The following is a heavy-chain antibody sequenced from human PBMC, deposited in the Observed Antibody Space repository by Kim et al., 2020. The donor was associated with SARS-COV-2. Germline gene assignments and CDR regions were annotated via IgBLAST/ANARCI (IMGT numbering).Heavy chain of an antibody. CDR1: GDSLSGSH. D-gene: IGHD3-3*01. CDR3: VRVFPRFDP. J-gene: IGHJ5*02. CDR2: VYDSVTA. V-gene: IGHV4-59*01. Sequence: SETLSLTCSVSGDSLSGSHWTWIRHSPAKGLEWIGSVYDSVTAYYDPSLKSRVTISTDMSKNQFSVDLRSVTAEDTARYYCVRVFPRFDPWGQGILVTVSS.